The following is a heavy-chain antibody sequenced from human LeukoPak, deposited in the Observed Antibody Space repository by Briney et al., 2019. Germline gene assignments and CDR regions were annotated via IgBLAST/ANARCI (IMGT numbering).Heavy chain of an antibody. CDR3: AREGAAAGPYYYYYMDV. CDR1: GFTFSNYW. J-gene: IGHJ6*03. V-gene: IGHV3-7*01. D-gene: IGHD6-13*01. Sequence: PGGSLRLSCAATGFTFSNYWMSWVRQAPGKGLEWVANIKQDGSEKYYVDSVKGRFTISRDNAKNSLYLQMNSLRAEDTAVYYCAREGAAAGPYYYYYMDVWGKGTTVTVSS. CDR2: IKQDGSEK.